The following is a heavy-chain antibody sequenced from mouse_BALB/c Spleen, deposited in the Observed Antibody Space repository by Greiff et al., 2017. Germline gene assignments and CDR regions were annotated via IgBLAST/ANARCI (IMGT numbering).Heavy chain of an antibody. CDR2: INPSNGGT. CDR3: TRSTMITYAMDY. D-gene: IGHD2-4*01. V-gene: IGHV1S81*02. J-gene: IGHJ4*01. Sequence: VQLQQSGAELVKPGASVKLSCKASGYTFTSYYMYWVKQRPGQGLEWIGEINPSNGGTNFNEKFKSKATLTVDKSSSTAYMQLSSLTSEDSAVYYCTRSTMITYAMDYWGQGTSVTVSS. CDR1: GYTFTSYY.